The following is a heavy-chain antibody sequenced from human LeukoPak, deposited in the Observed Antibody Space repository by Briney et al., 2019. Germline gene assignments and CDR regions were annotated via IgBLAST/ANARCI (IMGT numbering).Heavy chain of an antibody. CDR2: INPNSGGT. CDR3: ARASDYYDFWSGTIWYYFDY. D-gene: IGHD3-3*01. Sequence: ASVKVSCKASGYTFTGYYMHWVRQAPAQGLEWMGWINPNSGGTNYAQKFQGRVTMTRDTSISTAYMELSRLRSDDTAVYYCARASDYYDFWSGTIWYYFDYWGQGTLVTVSS. CDR1: GYTFTGYY. J-gene: IGHJ4*02. V-gene: IGHV1-2*02.